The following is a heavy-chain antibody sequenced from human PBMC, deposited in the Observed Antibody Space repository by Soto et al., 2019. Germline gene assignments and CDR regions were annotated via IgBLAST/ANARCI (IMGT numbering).Heavy chain of an antibody. CDR3: ARLHYDFWSGYYPAFDY. CDR2: IYYSGST. Sequence: SETLSLTCTVSGGSISSSRYYWGWIRQPPGKGLEWIGSIYYSGSTYYNPSLKSRVTISVDTSKNQFSLKLSSVTAADTAVYYCARLHYDFWSGYYPAFDYWDQGTLVTVSS. V-gene: IGHV4-39*01. CDR1: GGSISSSRYY. J-gene: IGHJ4*02. D-gene: IGHD3-3*01.